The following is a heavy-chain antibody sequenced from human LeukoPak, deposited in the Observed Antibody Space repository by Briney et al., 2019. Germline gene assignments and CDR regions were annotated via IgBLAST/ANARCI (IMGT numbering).Heavy chain of an antibody. CDR3: VRGPLGIGSYCDY. Sequence: PGGSVKVSCTASGYTFTSYDMHWVRQASGQGLEWMGWINSNSGETVYVQKFQGRVTMTRNTYINTAYMELNNLRSEDTAVYYCVRGPLGIGSYCDYWGQGSLVTVSS. CDR2: INSNSGET. CDR1: GYTFTSYD. J-gene: IGHJ4*02. D-gene: IGHD7-27*01. V-gene: IGHV1-8*01.